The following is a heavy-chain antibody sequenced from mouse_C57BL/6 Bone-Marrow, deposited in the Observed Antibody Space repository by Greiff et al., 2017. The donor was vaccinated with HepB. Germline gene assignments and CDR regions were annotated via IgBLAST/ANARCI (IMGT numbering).Heavy chain of an antibody. CDR3: ARGGSWGYAMDY. CDR1: GYTFTSYW. V-gene: IGHV1-69*01. D-gene: IGHD1-1*01. CDR2: IDPSDSYT. J-gene: IGHJ4*01. Sequence: QVQLQQSGAELVMPGASVKLSCKASGYTFTSYWMHWVKQRPGQGLEWIGEIDPSDSYTNYNQKFKGKSTLTVDKSSSTAYMQLSSLTSEDSAVYYCARGGSWGYAMDYWGQGTSVTVSS.